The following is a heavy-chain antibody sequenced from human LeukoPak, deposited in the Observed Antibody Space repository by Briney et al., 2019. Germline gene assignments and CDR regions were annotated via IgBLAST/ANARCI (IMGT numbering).Heavy chain of an antibody. Sequence: GGSLRLSCAASGFTFSGSAMHWARQASGKGLEWVGRIRSRTNTYATAYAASVKGRFTISRDDSKNTAYLQMNSLKTEDTAVYYCTRGSQSDYYYGMDVWGQGTTVTVSS. J-gene: IGHJ6*02. V-gene: IGHV3-73*01. CDR1: GFTFSGSA. CDR3: TRGSQSDYYYGMDV. CDR2: IRSRTNTYAT.